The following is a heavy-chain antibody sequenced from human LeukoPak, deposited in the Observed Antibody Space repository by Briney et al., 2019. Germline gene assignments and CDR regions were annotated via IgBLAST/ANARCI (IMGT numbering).Heavy chain of an antibody. Sequence: SGTLSLTCAVSGGSICSSNWWSWVRQPPGKGLEWIGEIYHSGSTNYNPSLKSRVTISVDKSKNQFSLKLSSVTAADTAVYYCARGFVPAGMARYHYMDVWGKGTTVTVSS. CDR3: ARGFVPAGMARYHYMDV. CDR2: IYHSGST. D-gene: IGHD2-2*01. J-gene: IGHJ6*03. V-gene: IGHV4-4*02. CDR1: GGSICSSNW.